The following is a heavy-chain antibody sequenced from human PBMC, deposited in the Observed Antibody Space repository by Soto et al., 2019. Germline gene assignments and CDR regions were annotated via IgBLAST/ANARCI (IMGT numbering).Heavy chain of an antibody. J-gene: IGHJ4*02. V-gene: IGHV3-30-3*01. CDR2: ISHDGSNK. D-gene: IGHD4-17*01. CDR3: ARDVMTSVTEDY. Sequence: QVQLMESGGGVVQSGRSLRLSCAASGFTFSSFVMHWVRQAPGKGLEWVAMISHDGSNKNYADSVKGRFTISRDNSKNTLDLQMNSLRPEDTAKYYCARDVMTSVTEDYWGQGTLVTVSS. CDR1: GFTFSSFV.